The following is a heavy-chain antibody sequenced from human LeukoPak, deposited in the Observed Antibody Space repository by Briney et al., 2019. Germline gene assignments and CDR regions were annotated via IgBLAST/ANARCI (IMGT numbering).Heavy chain of an antibody. CDR2: ISGSGGST. Sequence: GGSLRLSCAASGFTFSSYAMSWVRQAPGKGLEWVSAISGSGGSTYYADSVKGRFTISRDNSKNTLYLQMNSLRAEDTAVYYCAKGGAYDSSGHYEVGWFESWGQGTLATVSS. D-gene: IGHD3-22*01. CDR1: GFTFSSYA. V-gene: IGHV3-23*01. CDR3: AKGGAYDSSGHYEVGWFES. J-gene: IGHJ5*01.